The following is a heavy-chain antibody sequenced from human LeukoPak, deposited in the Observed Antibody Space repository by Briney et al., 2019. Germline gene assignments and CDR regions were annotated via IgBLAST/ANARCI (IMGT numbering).Heavy chain of an antibody. D-gene: IGHD2-15*01. CDR3: AKCSGGSCWSPDY. CDR1: GFTFSSYA. Sequence: GGSLRLSCAASGFTFSSYAMSWVRQAPGRGLEWVSAISGSGGSTYYADSVKGWFTISRDNSKNTLYLQMNSLRAEDTAVYYCAKCSGGSCWSPDYWGQGTLVTVSS. V-gene: IGHV3-23*01. CDR2: ISGSGGST. J-gene: IGHJ4*02.